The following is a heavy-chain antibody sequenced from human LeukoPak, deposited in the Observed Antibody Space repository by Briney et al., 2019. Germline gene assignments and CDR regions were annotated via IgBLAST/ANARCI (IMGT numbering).Heavy chain of an antibody. CDR2: IYSGGSA. CDR1: EFSVGSNY. CDR3: ARVQLAGYSSGWYGWDWFDP. Sequence: GGSLRLSCAASEFSVGSNYMTWVRQAPGKGLEWVSLIYSGGSAYYADSVKGRFTISRDNSKNTLYLQMNSLRAEDTAVYYCARVQLAGYSSGWYGWDWFDPWGQGTLVTVSS. V-gene: IGHV3-66*01. D-gene: IGHD6-19*01. J-gene: IGHJ5*02.